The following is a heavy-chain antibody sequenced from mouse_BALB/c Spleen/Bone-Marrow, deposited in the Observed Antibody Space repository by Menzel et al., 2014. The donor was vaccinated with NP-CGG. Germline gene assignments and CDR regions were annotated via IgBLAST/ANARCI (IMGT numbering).Heavy chain of an antibody. J-gene: IGHJ2*01. CDR3: ARSLTGKKTFDY. CDR1: GYVFTNYL. V-gene: IGHV1-54*01. Sequence: QVQLQQSGAELVRPGTSVKVSCKASGYVFTNYLIEWVKQRPGQGLEWIGVINAGSGGTDYSEKFKGEATLTADKSSSTAYMQLSSLTSDDSAVYFCARSLTGKKTFDYGGQGTTLTVSS. CDR2: INAGSGGT. D-gene: IGHD4-1*01.